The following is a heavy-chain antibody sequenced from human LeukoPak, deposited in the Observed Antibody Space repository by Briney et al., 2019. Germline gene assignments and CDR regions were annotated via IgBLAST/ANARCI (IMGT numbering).Heavy chain of an antibody. J-gene: IGHJ3*02. CDR2: IYTSGST. D-gene: IGHD1-26*01. V-gene: IGHV4-61*02. Sequence: SETLSLTCTVSGYSISSGYYWSWIRQPAGKGLEWIGRIYTSGSTNYNPSLKSRVTISVDTSKNQFSLKLSSVTAADTAVYYCASSSFGPGRYSGSYGTWGAFDIWGQGTMVTVSS. CDR3: ASSSFGPGRYSGSYGTWGAFDI. CDR1: GYSISSGYY.